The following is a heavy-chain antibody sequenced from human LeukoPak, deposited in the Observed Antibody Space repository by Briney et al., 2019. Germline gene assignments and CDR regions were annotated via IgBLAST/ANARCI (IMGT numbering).Heavy chain of an antibody. D-gene: IGHD5-12*01. J-gene: IGHJ6*03. V-gene: IGHV3-21*01. CDR2: ISSSSSYI. Sequence: GGSLRLSCAASGFTFSSYNMNWVRQAPGKGLEWVPSISSSSSYIYYTDSVKGRFTISRDNAKNSLFLQMNSLRAEDTAVYYCARDVYSGYEGPNYYHHYYLDLWG. CDR1: GFTFSSYN. CDR3: ARDVYSGYEGPNYYHHYYLDL.